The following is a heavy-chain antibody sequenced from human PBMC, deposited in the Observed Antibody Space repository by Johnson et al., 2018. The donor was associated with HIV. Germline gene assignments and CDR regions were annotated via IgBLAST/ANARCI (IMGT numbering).Heavy chain of an antibody. CDR1: GFTFISYA. J-gene: IGHJ3*02. CDR2: ISYDGSNK. V-gene: IGHV3-30-3*01. CDR3: ARDNGYYYDSSGSRNAFDI. D-gene: IGHD3-22*01. Sequence: QVQLVESGGGVVQPGRSLRLSCAASGFTFISYAMHWVRQAPGKGLEWVAVISYDGSNKYYADSVKGRFTISRDNSKNTLYLQMNSLRPEDTALYYCARDNGYYYDSSGSRNAFDIWGQGTMVTVSS.